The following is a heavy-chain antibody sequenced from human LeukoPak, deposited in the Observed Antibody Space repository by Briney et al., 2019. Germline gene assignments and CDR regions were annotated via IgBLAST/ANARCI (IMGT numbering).Heavy chain of an antibody. Sequence: ASVKVSCKASGYTFTSYAMHWVRQAPGQRLEWMGWINAGNGNTRYSQKFQGRVTITRDTSASTAYMELSSLRSEDTAVYYCASSVSLIRGALDIWGQGTMVTVSS. D-gene: IGHD3-10*01. CDR1: GYTFTSYA. J-gene: IGHJ3*02. V-gene: IGHV1-3*01. CDR3: ASSVSLIRGALDI. CDR2: INAGNGNT.